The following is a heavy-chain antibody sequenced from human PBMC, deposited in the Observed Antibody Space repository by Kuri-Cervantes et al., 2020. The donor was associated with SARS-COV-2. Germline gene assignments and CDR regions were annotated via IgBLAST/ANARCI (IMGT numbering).Heavy chain of an antibody. Sequence: GESLKISCAASGFTFSCHWIHLVRQAPGKGLVWVSRINPDGSYTNNADSVKCRFTLSRDNAKTSLSLQMNSLRAEDTAVYYCARANYDSSGYYDGVDGAFDIWGQGTMVTVSS. CDR2: INPDGSYT. V-gene: IGHV3-74*01. CDR1: GFTFSCHW. D-gene: IGHD3-22*01. J-gene: IGHJ3*02. CDR3: ARANYDSSGYYDGVDGAFDI.